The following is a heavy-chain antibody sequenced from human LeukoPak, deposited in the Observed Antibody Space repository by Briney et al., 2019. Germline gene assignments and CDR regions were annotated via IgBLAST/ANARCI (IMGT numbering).Heavy chain of an antibody. CDR1: GFTFSSYA. Sequence: GGSLRLSCAASGFTFSSYAMSWVRQAPGKGLEWVSAISGSGGSTYYADSVKGRFTISRDNSKNTLYLQMNSLRAEDTAVYYCANSGSSSWYRKYYFDYWGQGTPVTVSS. J-gene: IGHJ4*02. CDR3: ANSGSSSWYRKYYFDY. D-gene: IGHD6-13*01. CDR2: ISGSGGST. V-gene: IGHV3-23*01.